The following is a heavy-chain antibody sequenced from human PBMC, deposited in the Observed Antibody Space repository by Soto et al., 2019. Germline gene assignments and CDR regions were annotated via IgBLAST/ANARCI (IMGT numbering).Heavy chain of an antibody. CDR2: ISSNGGST. V-gene: IGHV3-64*01. CDR1: GFTFSSYA. CDR3: ARTDYDFWSGYYYYYMDV. D-gene: IGHD3-3*01. J-gene: IGHJ6*03. Sequence: GGSLRLSCAASGFTFSSYAMHWVRQAPGKGLEYVSAISSNGGSTYYANSVKGRFTISRDNSKNTLYLQMGSLRAEDMAVYYCARTDYDFWSGYYYYYMDVWGKGTTVTVSS.